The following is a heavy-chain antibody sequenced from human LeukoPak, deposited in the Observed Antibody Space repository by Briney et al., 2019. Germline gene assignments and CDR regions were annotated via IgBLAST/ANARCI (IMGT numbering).Heavy chain of an antibody. J-gene: IGHJ6*03. Sequence: SETLSLTCTVSGGSSSSYYWSWIRQPPGKGLEWIGYIYYSGSTNYNPSLKSRVTISVDTSKNQFSLKLSSVTAADTAVYYCASLIAVAGAHYYMDVWGKGTTVTVSS. CDR1: GGSSSSYY. CDR3: ASLIAVAGAHYYMDV. CDR2: IYYSGST. D-gene: IGHD6-19*01. V-gene: IGHV4-59*01.